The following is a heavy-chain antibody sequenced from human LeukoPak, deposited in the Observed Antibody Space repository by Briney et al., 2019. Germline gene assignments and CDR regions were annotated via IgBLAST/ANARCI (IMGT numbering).Heavy chain of an antibody. CDR3: ARSIAVAAFDY. D-gene: IGHD6-19*01. CDR2: INPSGGST. Sequence: ASVKVSCKASGYTFTSYYMHWVRQAPGQGLEWMGIINPSGGSTSYAQKFQGRVTITADKSTSPAPMELGGLISERPGVYYGARSIAVAAFDYWGKGTLVTVSS. J-gene: IGHJ4*02. V-gene: IGHV1-46*01. CDR1: GYTFTSYY.